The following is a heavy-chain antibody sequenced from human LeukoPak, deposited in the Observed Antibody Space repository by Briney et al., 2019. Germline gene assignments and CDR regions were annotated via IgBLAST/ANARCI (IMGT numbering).Heavy chain of an antibody. V-gene: IGHV3-43D*03. CDR3: AKDYGSGSWDYYYYMDV. D-gene: IGHD3-10*01. Sequence: PGGSLRLSCAASGFTFDDYAMHWVRQAPGKGLEWVSLISWDGGSTYYADSVKGRFTISRDNSKNSLYLQMNSLRAEDTALYYCAKDYGSGSWDYYYYMDVWGKGTTVTVSS. CDR1: GFTFDDYA. J-gene: IGHJ6*03. CDR2: ISWDGGST.